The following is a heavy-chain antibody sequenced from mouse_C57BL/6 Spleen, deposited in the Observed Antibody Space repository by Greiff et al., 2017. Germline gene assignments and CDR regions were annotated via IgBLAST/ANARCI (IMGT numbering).Heavy chain of an antibody. CDR1: GYTFTSYW. Sequence: QVQLQQPGAELVKPGASVKLSCKASGYTFTSYWMQWVKQRPGQGLEWIGEIDPSDSYTNYNQKFKGKATVTVDTSSSTAYMQLSSLTSEDSAVYYCARPSYYYGSDYWGQGTTLTVAS. CDR3: ARPSYYYGSDY. D-gene: IGHD1-1*01. CDR2: IDPSDSYT. J-gene: IGHJ2*01. V-gene: IGHV1-50*01.